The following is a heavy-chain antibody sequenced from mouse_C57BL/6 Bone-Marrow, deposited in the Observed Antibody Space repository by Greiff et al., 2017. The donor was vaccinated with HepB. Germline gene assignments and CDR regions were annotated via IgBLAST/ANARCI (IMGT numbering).Heavy chain of an antibody. Sequence: EVKLVESGGGLVQSGRSLRLSCATSGFTFSDFYMEWVRQAPGKGLEWIAASRNKANDYTTEYSASGKGRFIVSRDTSQSILYLQMNALRAEDTAIYYCARDPYSNYYYYAMDYWGQGTSVTVSS. D-gene: IGHD2-5*01. CDR2: SRNKANDYTT. CDR1: GFTFSDFY. J-gene: IGHJ4*01. CDR3: ARDPYSNYYYYAMDY. V-gene: IGHV7-1*01.